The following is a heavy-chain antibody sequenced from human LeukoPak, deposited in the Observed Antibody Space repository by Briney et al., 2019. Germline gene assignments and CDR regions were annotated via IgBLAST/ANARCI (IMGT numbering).Heavy chain of an antibody. V-gene: IGHV4-59*01. CDR1: GGSISSYY. J-gene: IGHJ3*02. D-gene: IGHD3-10*01. CDR3: ARLSRGSPRPLGAFDI. Sequence: SETLSLTCTVSGGSISSYYWSWIRQPPGKGLEWIGYIYYSGSTNYNPSLKSRVTISVDTSKNQFSLKLSSVTAADTAVYYCARLSRGSPRPLGAFDIWGQGTMVTVSS. CDR2: IYYSGST.